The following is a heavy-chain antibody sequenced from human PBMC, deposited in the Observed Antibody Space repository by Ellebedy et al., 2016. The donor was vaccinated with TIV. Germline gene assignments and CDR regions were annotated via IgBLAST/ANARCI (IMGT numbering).Heavy chain of an antibody. CDR3: AAMRGSRQFDY. Sequence: GSLRLSXTVSGGSITSYYWSWIRQSPGKGLEWIGYIYYRGNTEQNPSLKSRATVSVDTAKNQFSLKLRAVTAADTAVYYCAAMRGSRQFDYWGQGTLVTVSS. D-gene: IGHD2-2*01. V-gene: IGHV4-59*01. CDR2: IYYRGNT. CDR1: GGSITSYY. J-gene: IGHJ4*02.